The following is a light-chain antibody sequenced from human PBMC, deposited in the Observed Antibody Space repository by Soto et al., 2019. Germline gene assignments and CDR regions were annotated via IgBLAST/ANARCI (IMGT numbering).Light chain of an antibody. J-gene: IGLJ1*01. CDR3: CSYAGSYTFYV. CDR1: SSDVGYYNY. V-gene: IGLV2-11*01. CDR2: DVS. Sequence: QSVLTQPRSVSGPPGQAVTISCTGTSSDVGYYNYVSWYQQHPGTAPKLMIYDVSMRPSGVPDRFSGSKSGNTASLTISGLQAEDEADYYCCSYAGSYTFYVFGTGTKVTVL.